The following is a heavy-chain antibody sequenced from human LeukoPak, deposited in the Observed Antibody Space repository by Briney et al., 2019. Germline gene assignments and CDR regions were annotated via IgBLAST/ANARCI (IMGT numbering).Heavy chain of an antibody. D-gene: IGHD3-9*01. V-gene: IGHV3-30*18. Sequence: GGSQRLSCAASGFKFSDHYIDWVRQAPGKGLEGVAVISYDGSNKYYADSVKGRFTISRDNSKNTLYLQMNSLRAEDTAVYYCAKGPSPRYFDWLSPDVWGQGTLVTVSS. J-gene: IGHJ4*02. CDR3: AKGPSPRYFDWLSPDV. CDR2: ISYDGSNK. CDR1: GFKFSDHY.